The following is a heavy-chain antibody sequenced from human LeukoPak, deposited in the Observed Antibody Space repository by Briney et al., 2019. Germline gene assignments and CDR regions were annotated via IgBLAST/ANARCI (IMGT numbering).Heavy chain of an antibody. CDR2: IYYSGST. CDR1: GGSVSSGSYY. V-gene: IGHV4-39*07. D-gene: IGHD3-10*01. CDR3: AREGLNMVRGVIPKEAWGWFDP. Sequence: PSETLSLTCTVSGGSVSSGSYYGGWIRQPPGRGLEWIGNIYYSGSTYYNPSLKSRVTISVDTSNNQFSLKLSSVTAADTAVYYCAREGLNMVRGVIPKEAWGWFDPWGQGTLVTVSS. J-gene: IGHJ5*02.